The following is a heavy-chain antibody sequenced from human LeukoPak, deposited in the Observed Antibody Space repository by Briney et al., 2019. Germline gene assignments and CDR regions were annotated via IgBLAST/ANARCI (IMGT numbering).Heavy chain of an antibody. J-gene: IGHJ4*02. CDR1: GYTFTSYG. CDR3: ARGTTLDGYDPFDY. V-gene: IGHV1-18*01. CDR2: ISAYNGNP. Sequence: ASVKVSCKASGYTFTSYGISWVRQAPGQGLEWMGWISAYNGNPNYAQKLQGGVTMTTDTSTSTAYMELRSLRSDDTAVYYCARGTTLDGYDPFDYWGQGTLVTVSS. D-gene: IGHD5-12*01.